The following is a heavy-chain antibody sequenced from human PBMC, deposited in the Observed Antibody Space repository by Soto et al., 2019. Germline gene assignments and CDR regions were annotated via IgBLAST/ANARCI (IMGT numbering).Heavy chain of an antibody. CDR3: ARNYGDYL. D-gene: IGHD4-17*01. J-gene: IGHJ5*02. CDR2: IYYSGST. V-gene: IGHV4-59*08. CDR1: GGSRSSYY. Sequence: GTVSVTCTVPGGSRSSYYWSWIRQPPGKGLEWIGYIYYSGSTNYNPSLKSRVTISVDTSKNQFSLKLSSVTAADTAVYYCARNYGDYLWGQGTLVTVSS.